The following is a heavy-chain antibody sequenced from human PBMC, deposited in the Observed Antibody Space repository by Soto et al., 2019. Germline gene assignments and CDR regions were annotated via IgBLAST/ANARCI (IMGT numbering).Heavy chain of an antibody. D-gene: IGHD3-22*01. CDR2: IIPIFGTA. Sequence: QVQLVQSGAEVKKPGSSVKVSCKASGGTFSSYAISWVRQAPGQGLEWMGGIIPIFGTANYAQKFQGRVTITADESTSTAYMELSSLRSEDTAVYYCASTYYYDSSGFPRKRNYYYYYGMDVWGQGTTVTVSS. CDR1: GGTFSSYA. J-gene: IGHJ6*02. CDR3: ASTYYYDSSGFPRKRNYYYYYGMDV. V-gene: IGHV1-69*01.